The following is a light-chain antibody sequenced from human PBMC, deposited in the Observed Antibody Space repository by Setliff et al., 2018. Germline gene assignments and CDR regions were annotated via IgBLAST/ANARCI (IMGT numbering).Light chain of an antibody. V-gene: IGLV2-14*03. CDR2: EVN. J-gene: IGLJ2*01. CDR3: SSYTSGNTVVV. Sequence: QSALTQPASLSGPPGQSITISCTGSGSDIGAYDFVSWYQQHPGKAPKLIIYEVNARPSGVSDRFSGSKSGNLASLTISGLQAEDEADYYCSSYTSGNTVVVFGGGTKVTVL. CDR1: GSDIGAYDF.